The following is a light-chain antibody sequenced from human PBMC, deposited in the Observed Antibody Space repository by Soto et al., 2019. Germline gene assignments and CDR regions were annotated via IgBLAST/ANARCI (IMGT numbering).Light chain of an antibody. V-gene: IGKV3-11*01. CDR3: QQYSEWPRT. CDR1: QSVSSY. J-gene: IGKJ1*01. CDR2: DAS. Sequence: EIVLTQSPATLSLSPGERAALSCRASQSVSSYLAWYQQKPGQAPRLLIYDASNRATGIPARFSGSGSGTEFTLTISSLQSEDFAVYYCQQYSEWPRTFGQGTKVDIK.